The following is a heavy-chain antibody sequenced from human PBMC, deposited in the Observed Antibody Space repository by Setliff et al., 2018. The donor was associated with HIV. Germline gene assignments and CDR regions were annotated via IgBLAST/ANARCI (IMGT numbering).Heavy chain of an antibody. D-gene: IGHD3-16*02. Sequence: SETLSLTCTVSGGSISSYYWSWIRRPAGKGLEWIGRIYASGSTNYNPSLKSRVTVSIDTSKNQFSLKLSSVTAADTAMYYCARGRDYVWGSYHYTGGGAFDIWGQGTMVTVSS. V-gene: IGHV4-4*07. CDR3: ARGRDYVWGSYHYTGGGAFDI. CDR2: IYASGST. CDR1: GGSISSYY. J-gene: IGHJ3*02.